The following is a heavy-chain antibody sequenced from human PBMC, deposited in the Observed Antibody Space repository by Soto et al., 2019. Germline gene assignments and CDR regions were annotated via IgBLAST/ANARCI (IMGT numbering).Heavy chain of an antibody. V-gene: IGHV1-46*01. CDR3: ARGLIYDSSGYYFDY. J-gene: IGHJ4*02. CDR1: GYTFTSYG. D-gene: IGHD3-22*01. CDR2: INPSSGNT. Sequence: GASVKVSCKASGYTFTSYGISWVRQAPGQGLEWMGIINPSSGNTRYAQKFQGRVTMTRDTSTSTVYMELSSLRSEDTAVYYCARGLIYDSSGYYFDYWGQGTLVTVSS.